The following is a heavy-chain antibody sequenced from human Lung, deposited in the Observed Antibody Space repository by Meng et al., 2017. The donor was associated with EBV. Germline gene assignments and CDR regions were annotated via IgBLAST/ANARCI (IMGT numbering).Heavy chain of an antibody. CDR3: ARAVDTGYFDY. CDR1: GGSISSGGSS. D-gene: IGHD5-18*01. Sequence: QLQAQGSGFALGKPSQTLSLPCAVSGGSISSGGSSWSWIRQPPGKGLEWIGYIYHSGSTYYNPSLKSRVTISVDRSKNQFSLKLSSVTAADTAVYYCARAVDTGYFDYWGQGTLVTVSS. CDR2: IYHSGST. V-gene: IGHV4-30-2*01. J-gene: IGHJ4*02.